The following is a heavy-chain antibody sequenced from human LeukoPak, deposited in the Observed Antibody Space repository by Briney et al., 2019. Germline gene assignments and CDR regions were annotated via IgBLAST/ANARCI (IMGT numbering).Heavy chain of an antibody. CDR1: GYTLTELS. J-gene: IGHJ3*02. D-gene: IGHD3-22*01. V-gene: IGHV1-24*01. CDR3: ATRWQSSGYYYGGEGAFDI. Sequence: ASVKVSCKVSGYTLTELSMHWVRQAPGKGLEWMGGFDPEDGETIYAQKFQGRVTMTEDTSTDTAYMELGSLRSEDTAVYYCATRWQSSGYYYGGEGAFDIWGQGTMVTVSS. CDR2: FDPEDGET.